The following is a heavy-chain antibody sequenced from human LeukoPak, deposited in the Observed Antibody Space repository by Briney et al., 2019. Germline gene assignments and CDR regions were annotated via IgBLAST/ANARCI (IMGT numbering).Heavy chain of an antibody. CDR3: ARSEIVAYIDYYYYYMDV. J-gene: IGHJ6*03. Sequence: GRSLRLSCAASGFTFSSYAMHWVRQAPGKGLEWVAVISYDGSNKYYADSVKGRFTISRDNAKNSLYPQMNSLRAEDTAVYYCARSEIVAYIDYYYYYMDVWGKGTTVTVSS. CDR1: GFTFSSYA. CDR2: ISYDGSNK. D-gene: IGHD5-12*01. V-gene: IGHV3-30-3*01.